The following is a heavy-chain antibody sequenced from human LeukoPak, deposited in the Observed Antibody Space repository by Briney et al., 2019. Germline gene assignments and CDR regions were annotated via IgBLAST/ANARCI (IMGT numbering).Heavy chain of an antibody. J-gene: IGHJ5*02. V-gene: IGHV3-30*02. CDR2: IRYDGSNK. D-gene: IGHD6-13*01. Sequence: GGSLRLSCAASGFTFSSYGMNWVRQAPGKGLEWVAFIRYDGSNKYYADSVKGRFTISRDNSKNTLYLQMNSLRAEDTAVYYCASSKPQQLAWFDPWGQGTLVTVSS. CDR1: GFTFSSYG. CDR3: ASSKPQQLAWFDP.